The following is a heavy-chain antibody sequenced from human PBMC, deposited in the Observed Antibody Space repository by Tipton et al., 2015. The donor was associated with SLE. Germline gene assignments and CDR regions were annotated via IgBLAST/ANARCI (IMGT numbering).Heavy chain of an antibody. D-gene: IGHD1-26*01. V-gene: IGHV3-48*01. CDR1: GFTFSYYS. CDR2: ISSSGSPI. CDR3: AKDSQLLRTYYYYYMDV. Sequence: VQLVQSGGGLVQPGGSLRLSCAASGFTFSYYSMNWVRQAPGKGLEWVSYISSSGSPIYYADSVKGRFTISRDNARATLSLQMNSLRAEDPARYYCAKDSQLLRTYYYYYMDVWGIGTTVTISS. J-gene: IGHJ6*03.